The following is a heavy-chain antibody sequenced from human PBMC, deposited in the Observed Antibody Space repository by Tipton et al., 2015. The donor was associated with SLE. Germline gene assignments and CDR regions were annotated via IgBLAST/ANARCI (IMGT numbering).Heavy chain of an antibody. D-gene: IGHD2-15*01. Sequence: TLSLTCTVSGGSISSYYWSWSRQPPGKGLEWIGYIYYSGSTNYNPSPKSRVTISVDTSKNQFSLKLSSVTAADTAVYYCASGGRDAFDIWGQGTMATVSS. V-gene: IGHV4-59*01. CDR1: GGSISSYY. CDR3: ASGGRDAFDI. CDR2: IYYSGST. J-gene: IGHJ3*02.